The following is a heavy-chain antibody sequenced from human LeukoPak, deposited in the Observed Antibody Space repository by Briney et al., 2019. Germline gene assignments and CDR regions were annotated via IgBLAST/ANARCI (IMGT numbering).Heavy chain of an antibody. D-gene: IGHD6-6*01. CDR3: AKASDYGIAARGGYYYYMDV. Sequence: QTGGSLRLSCAASGFTFSSYGMHWVRQAPGKGLEWVAFIRYDGSNKYYADSVKGRFTISRDNSKNTLYLQMNSLRAEDTAVYYCAKASDYGIAARGGYYYYMDVWGKGTTVTVSS. J-gene: IGHJ6*03. CDR1: GFTFSSYG. CDR2: IRYDGSNK. V-gene: IGHV3-30*02.